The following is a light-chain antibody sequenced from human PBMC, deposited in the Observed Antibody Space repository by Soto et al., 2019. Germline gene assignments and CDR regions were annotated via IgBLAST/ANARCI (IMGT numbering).Light chain of an antibody. CDR1: QSVSSSY. CDR2: GAS. CDR3: QHYRTS. Sequence: EIVLTQSPGTLSLSPGERATLSCRASQSVSSSYLAWYQQKPGQAPRQLIYGASSRATGIPDRFSGSASGTDFTLTITRLEPEDCAVYYCQHYRTSFGGGTRVEIK. J-gene: IGKJ4*01. V-gene: IGKV3-20*01.